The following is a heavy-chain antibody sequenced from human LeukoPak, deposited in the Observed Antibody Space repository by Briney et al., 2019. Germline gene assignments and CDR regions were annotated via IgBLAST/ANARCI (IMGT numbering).Heavy chain of an antibody. V-gene: IGHV3-30*18. Sequence: PGRSLRLSCAASGFTFSSYGMHWVRQAPGKGLEWVAVISYDGSNKYYADSVKGRFTISRDNSKNTLYLQMNSLRAEDTAVYYCAKDRSSGWSDYWGQGTLVTVSS. CDR2: ISYDGSNK. J-gene: IGHJ4*02. D-gene: IGHD6-19*01. CDR3: AKDRSSGWSDY. CDR1: GFTFSSYG.